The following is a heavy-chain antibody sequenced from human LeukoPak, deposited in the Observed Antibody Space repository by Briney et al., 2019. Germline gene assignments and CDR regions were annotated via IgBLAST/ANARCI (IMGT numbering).Heavy chain of an antibody. Sequence: GGSLRLSCAASGFIVSSNYMSWVRQAPGKGLEWVSVIYGADGTYYADSVKGRFSISRDKSKNTLYLQMNNLRPEDTAVYYCARDGLLGATNPFDNWGQGTLVTVSS. CDR2: IYGADGT. D-gene: IGHD1-26*01. J-gene: IGHJ4*02. V-gene: IGHV3-66*01. CDR3: ARDGLLGATNPFDN. CDR1: GFIVSSNY.